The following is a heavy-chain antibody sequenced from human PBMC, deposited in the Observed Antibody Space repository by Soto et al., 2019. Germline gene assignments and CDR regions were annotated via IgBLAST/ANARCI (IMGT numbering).Heavy chain of an antibody. D-gene: IGHD2-15*01. Sequence: QVQLQESGPGLVKPSETLSLTCTVSGGSISSYYWSWIRQPAGKGLEWIGRIYTSGSTNYNPSLKSRVTMSVDTSKNQFSLKLSSVTAADTALYYCCGGNPTYWYFDLWGRGTLVTVSS. CDR2: IYTSGST. CDR3: CGGNPTYWYFDL. CDR1: GGSISSYY. V-gene: IGHV4-4*07. J-gene: IGHJ2*01.